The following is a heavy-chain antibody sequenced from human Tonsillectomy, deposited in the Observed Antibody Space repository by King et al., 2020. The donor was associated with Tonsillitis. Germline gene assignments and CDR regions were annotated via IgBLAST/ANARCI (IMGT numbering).Heavy chain of an antibody. V-gene: IGHV4-59*01. J-gene: IGHJ3*02. D-gene: IGHD3-22*01. CDR1: GGSISSYY. CDR3: ARDKPPAYYCGRSGYSPGALDS. CDR2: IYYSGST. Sequence: PLPESGPGLVPPSETLSLTCTVSGGSISSYYWSWIRQPPGKGLEWIGYIYYSGSTNYNPSLKSRVTLSVDTSKNQFSLKLSSVTAADPAVYYCARDKPPAYYCGRSGYSPGALDSGGQGTMVTVS.